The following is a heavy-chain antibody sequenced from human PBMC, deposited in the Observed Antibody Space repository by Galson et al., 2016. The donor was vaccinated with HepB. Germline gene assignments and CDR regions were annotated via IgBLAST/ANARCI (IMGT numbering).Heavy chain of an antibody. Sequence: SVKVSCKASGYTFTGYYIHWVRQAPGQRLEWMGWINPNSGGTTYAQKFQGRVTMTRDRSTSTVYMELRRLRSDDTAVYYCARDRRQYGSGSAVFDYWGQGTQVTVSS. J-gene: IGHJ4*02. CDR3: ARDRRQYGSGSAVFDY. CDR1: GYTFTGYY. D-gene: IGHD3-10*01. CDR2: INPNSGGT. V-gene: IGHV1-2*02.